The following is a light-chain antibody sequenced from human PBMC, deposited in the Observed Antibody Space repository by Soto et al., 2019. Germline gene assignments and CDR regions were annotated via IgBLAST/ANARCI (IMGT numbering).Light chain of an antibody. J-gene: IGKJ4*01. Sequence: EIVMTQSPVTLSVSPGERATLSCRASQSVGTILAWYQQKPGQAPGLLISGASTRATGIPDRFSGSGSGTEFTLTISSLQSDDFAIYYCQQYDDWPQLTFGGGTKLEIK. CDR3: QQYDDWPQLT. CDR1: QSVGTI. CDR2: GAS. V-gene: IGKV3-15*01.